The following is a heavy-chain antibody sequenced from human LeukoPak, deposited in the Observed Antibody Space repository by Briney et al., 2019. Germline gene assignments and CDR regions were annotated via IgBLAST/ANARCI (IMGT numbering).Heavy chain of an antibody. J-gene: IGHJ4*02. V-gene: IGHV3-48*01. CDR3: ATGSGSYYNDPKPLDY. CDR1: GFTFSHYG. D-gene: IGHD3-10*01. Sequence: GGSLRLSCAASGFTFSHYGMHWVRQAPGKGLEWVSYISLSSSSIYYADSLKGRFTISRDNAKNSLYLQMNSLRAEDTAVYYCATGSGSYYNDPKPLDYWGQGTLVTVSS. CDR2: ISLSSSSI.